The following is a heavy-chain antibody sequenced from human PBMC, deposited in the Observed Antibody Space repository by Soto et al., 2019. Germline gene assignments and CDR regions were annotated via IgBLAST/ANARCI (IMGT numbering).Heavy chain of an antibody. V-gene: IGHV3-48*03. Sequence: PGGSLRLSCAASGFSFSTYDMNWVRQAPGKGLEWISYISSSGSTIYYADSVKGRLTISRDNAKNSLYLQLNSLRAEDTAVYYCERDGVNKSSWYFDIWGRGTLVTVSS. CDR2: ISSSGSTI. CDR3: ERDGVNKSSWYFDI. D-gene: IGHD2-8*01. CDR1: GFSFSTYD. J-gene: IGHJ2*01.